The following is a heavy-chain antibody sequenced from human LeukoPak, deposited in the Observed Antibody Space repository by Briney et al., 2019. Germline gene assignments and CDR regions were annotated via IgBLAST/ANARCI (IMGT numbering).Heavy chain of an antibody. CDR2: ISYDRSDE. CDR3: AKGRVASGSYFDY. CDR1: GFTFSNYG. J-gene: IGHJ4*02. D-gene: IGHD1-26*01. V-gene: IGHV3-30*18. Sequence: YLILSCAASGFTFSNYGMHWVRQAPGEGLEWVASISYDRSDEYNADSVKGRFTISRDNSKNTVYLQMNSLRAEDTAVYYCAKGRVASGSYFDYWGQGTLVTVSS.